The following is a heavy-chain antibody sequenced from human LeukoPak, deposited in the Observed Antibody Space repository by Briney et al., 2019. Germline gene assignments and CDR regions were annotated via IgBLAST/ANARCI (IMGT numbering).Heavy chain of an antibody. CDR1: GFTFSSYA. V-gene: IGHV3-30*01. CDR2: VSYDGSNK. J-gene: IGHJ4*02. Sequence: GGSLRLSCAASGFTFSSYAVHWVRQAPGKGLEWVAAVSYDGSNKWYADSVKGRFTISRDDSKNTLDLQMTSLRGEDTAVYYCPRDKDGYGLDYWGQGTLVTVSS. CDR3: PRDKDGYGLDY. D-gene: IGHD5-18*01.